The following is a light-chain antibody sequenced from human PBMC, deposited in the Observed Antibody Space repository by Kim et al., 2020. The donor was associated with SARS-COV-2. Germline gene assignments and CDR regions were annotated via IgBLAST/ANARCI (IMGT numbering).Light chain of an antibody. Sequence: EILMTQSPATLSVSPGGRANLSCTASQSVSSSLAWYQHKPGQAPRLLIHGASTRATGIPDRFSGSGSGTEFTLTITSLQSEDIAIYYCQQYSNWPPYTFGQGTKLEI. V-gene: IGKV3-15*01. CDR2: GAS. CDR1: QSVSSS. J-gene: IGKJ2*01. CDR3: QQYSNWPPYT.